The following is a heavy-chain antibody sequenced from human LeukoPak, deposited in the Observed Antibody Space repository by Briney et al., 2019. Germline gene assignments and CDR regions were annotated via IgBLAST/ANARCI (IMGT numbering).Heavy chain of an antibody. CDR3: ARVTVKGRNWFDP. CDR2: INPNSGGT. D-gene: IGHD4-11*01. CDR1: GYTFTCYY. J-gene: IGHJ5*02. V-gene: IGHV1-2*02. Sequence: ASVKVSCKASGYTFTCYYMHWVRQAPGQGLEWMGWINPNSGGTNYAQKFQGRVTMTRDTSISTAYMELSRLRSDDTAVYYCARVTVKGRNWFDPWGQGTLVTVSS.